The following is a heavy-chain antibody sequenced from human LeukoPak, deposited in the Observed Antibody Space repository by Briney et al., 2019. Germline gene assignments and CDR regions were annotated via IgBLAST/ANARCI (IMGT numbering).Heavy chain of an antibody. CDR3: ARGPPYSSSWGGYYFDY. CDR1: GDSISGNY. J-gene: IGHJ4*02. V-gene: IGHV4-59*08. Sequence: SETLSLTCTVSGDSISGNYWTWIRQPPGKGLEWIGYIYYSGSTNYNASLKSRVTISVDTSKNQFSLKLSSVTAADTAVYYCARGPPYSSSWGGYYFDYWGQGTLVTVSS. D-gene: IGHD6-13*01. CDR2: IYYSGST.